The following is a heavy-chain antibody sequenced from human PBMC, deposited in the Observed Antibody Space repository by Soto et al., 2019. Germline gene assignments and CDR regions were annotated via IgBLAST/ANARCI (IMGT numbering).Heavy chain of an antibody. CDR1: GGSFSGHY. J-gene: IGHJ2*01. Sequence: QVHLQQWGAGLLKPSETLSLTCAVYGGSFSGHYWSWIRQPPGKGLDWIGEINHSGSTNYNPSLKSRVSISVGTSNNQFSLKLSSVTAADTAVYYCARGRGDGYNQHWYFDLWGRGTLVTVSS. D-gene: IGHD3-10*01. CDR3: ARGRGDGYNQHWYFDL. V-gene: IGHV4-34*01. CDR2: INHSGST.